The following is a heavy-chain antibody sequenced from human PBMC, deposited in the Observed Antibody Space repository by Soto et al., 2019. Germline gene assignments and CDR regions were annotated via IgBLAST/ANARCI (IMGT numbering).Heavy chain of an antibody. V-gene: IGHV4-59*01. CDR1: GGSISSYY. J-gene: IGHJ6*02. Sequence: QVQLQESGPGLVKPSETLSLTCTVSGGSISSYYWSWIRHPPGKGLEWIGYIYYSGSTNYNPSLKSRVTISVDTSKNQFSLKLSSVTAADTAVYYCARDYSSPPHGMDVWGQGTTVTVSS. CDR2: IYYSGST. D-gene: IGHD6-19*01. CDR3: ARDYSSPPHGMDV.